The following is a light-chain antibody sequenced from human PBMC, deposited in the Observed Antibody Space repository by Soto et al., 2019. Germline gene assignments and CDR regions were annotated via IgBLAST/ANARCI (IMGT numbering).Light chain of an antibody. Sequence: IQMTQSHSTLSGSVGDRVTITCRASQTIISWLAWYQQKPGKAPKLLIYKASTLKSGVPSRFSGSGSGTEFTLTISSLQPDDFATYYCQHYNSYSEAFGQGTKVAIK. V-gene: IGKV1-5*03. CDR2: KAS. CDR3: QHYNSYSEA. J-gene: IGKJ1*01. CDR1: QTIISW.